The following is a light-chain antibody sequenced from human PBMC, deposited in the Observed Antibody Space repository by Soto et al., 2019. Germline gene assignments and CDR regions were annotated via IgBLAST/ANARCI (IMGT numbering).Light chain of an antibody. CDR1: ALPKEY. V-gene: IGLV3-25*02. Sequence: SYELTQPPSVSVSPGQTAKITCSGDALPKEYAYWYRQKPGQAPVLLIYKDTEWPSGIPERFSGSSSGTTVTLTISGVQAEDEGDYYCQSSDSTDIYWVFGGGTKLTVL. J-gene: IGLJ3*02. CDR3: QSSDSTDIYWV. CDR2: KDT.